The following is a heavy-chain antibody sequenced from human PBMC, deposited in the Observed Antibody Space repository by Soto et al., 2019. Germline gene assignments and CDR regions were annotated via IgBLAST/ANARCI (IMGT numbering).Heavy chain of an antibody. D-gene: IGHD3-3*01. Sequence: GASVKVSCKASGYTFTSYDINCVRQATGQGLEWMGWMNPNSGNTGYAQKFQGRVTMTRNTSISTAYMELSSLRSEDTAVYYCARAGRITIFGVVNSSPDYWGQGTPVTVSS. CDR2: MNPNSGNT. CDR3: ARAGRITIFGVVNSSPDY. V-gene: IGHV1-8*01. J-gene: IGHJ4*02. CDR1: GYTFTSYD.